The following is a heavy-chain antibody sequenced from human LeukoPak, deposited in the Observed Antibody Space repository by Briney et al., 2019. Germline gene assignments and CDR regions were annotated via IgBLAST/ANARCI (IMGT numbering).Heavy chain of an antibody. CDR1: GGTFSSYA. J-gene: IGHJ4*02. V-gene: IGHV1-69*05. D-gene: IGHD4-23*01. Sequence: SVKVSCKASGGTFSSYAISWVRQAPGQGLELMGRIIPIFGTANYAQKFQGRVTITTDESTSTAYMELSSLRSEDTAVYYCARDPLGYGGNRYFDYWGQGTLVTVSS. CDR3: ARDPLGYGGNRYFDY. CDR2: IIPIFGTA.